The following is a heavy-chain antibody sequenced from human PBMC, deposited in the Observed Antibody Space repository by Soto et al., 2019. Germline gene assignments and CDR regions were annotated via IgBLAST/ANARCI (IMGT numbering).Heavy chain of an antibody. J-gene: IGHJ4*02. CDR2: IKSKKDGGAR. D-gene: IGHD1-1*01. CDR3: VEGWNDF. CDR1: GFMFSSAW. Sequence: EVQVVESGGDLVEPGGSLRLSCETSGFMFSSAWMSWVRQAPGKGLEWVARIKSKKDGGARDYAAPVNGRFSISRDDSKSTVYLQMNSLRAEDTALYYCVEGWNDFWGQGTLVTVSS. V-gene: IGHV3-15*01.